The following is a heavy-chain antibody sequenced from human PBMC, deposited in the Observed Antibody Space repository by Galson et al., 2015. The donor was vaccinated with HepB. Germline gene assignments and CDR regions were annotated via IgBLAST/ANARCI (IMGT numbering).Heavy chain of an antibody. CDR3: ARSPEAGSGWYESWFDP. J-gene: IGHJ5*02. CDR1: GDSVSSNSAA. V-gene: IGHV6-1*01. Sequence: CAISGDSVSSNSAAWNWIRQSPSRGLEWLGRTYYRSKWYNDYAVSVKSRITINPDTSKNQFSLQLNSVTPEDTAVYYCARSPEAGSGWYESWFDPWGQGTLVTVSS. CDR2: TYYRSKWYN. D-gene: IGHD6-19*01.